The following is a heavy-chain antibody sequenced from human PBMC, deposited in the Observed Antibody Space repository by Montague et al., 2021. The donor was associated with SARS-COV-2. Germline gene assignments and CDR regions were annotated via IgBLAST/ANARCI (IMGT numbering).Heavy chain of an antibody. CDR1: GDSVWGNTAA. CDR3: VRDTGSAQAGFDA. D-gene: IGHD4-17*01. V-gene: IGHV6-1*01. CDR2: TNYRSKWTS. Sequence: YPISGDSVWGNTAAWNWIRQSPSGGLEWLGRTNYRSKWTSDYATSVEGRISIDPDTSKNQFFLHLRSVTPEDTGVYYCVRDTGSAQAGFDAWGQGTLVTVSS. J-gene: IGHJ4*02.